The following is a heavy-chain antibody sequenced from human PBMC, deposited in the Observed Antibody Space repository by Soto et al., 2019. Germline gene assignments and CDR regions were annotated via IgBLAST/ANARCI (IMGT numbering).Heavy chain of an antibody. Sequence: SETLSLTCAVYGGSFSGYYWSWIRQPPGKGLEWIGEINHSGSTNYNPSLKCRVTISVDTSKNQFSLKLSSVTAADTAVYYCARYSGSYYLYYYYGMDVWGQGTTVTVSS. D-gene: IGHD1-26*01. V-gene: IGHV4-34*01. CDR1: GGSFSGYY. CDR3: ARYSGSYYLYYYYGMDV. CDR2: INHSGST. J-gene: IGHJ6*02.